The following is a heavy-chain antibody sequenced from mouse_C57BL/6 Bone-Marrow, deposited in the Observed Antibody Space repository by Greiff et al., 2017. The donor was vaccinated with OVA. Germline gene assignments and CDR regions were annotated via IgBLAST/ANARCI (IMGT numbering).Heavy chain of an antibody. CDR1: GYTFTSYW. Sequence: SGTVLARPGASVKMSCKTSGYTFTSYWMHWVKQRPGQGLEWIGAIYPGNSDTSYNQKFTGKATLTAVTAASTAYMELSSLTNEDSAVYYCTSSMGYYGSRDYWGQGTTLTVSS. J-gene: IGHJ2*01. D-gene: IGHD1-1*01. CDR2: IYPGNSDT. CDR3: TSSMGYYGSRDY. V-gene: IGHV1-5*01.